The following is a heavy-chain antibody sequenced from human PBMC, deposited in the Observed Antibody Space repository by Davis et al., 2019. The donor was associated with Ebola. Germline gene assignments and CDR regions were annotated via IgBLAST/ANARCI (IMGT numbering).Heavy chain of an antibody. Sequence: GGSLRLSCPASGFTFSRSAMHWVRQASGKGREWVGRIRSKANSYATAYAASVKGRFTISRDDSKNTAYLQMNSLKTEDTAVYYCTGTVTTIDYWGQGTLVTVSS. CDR2: IRSKANSYAT. D-gene: IGHD4-17*01. CDR3: TGTVTTIDY. J-gene: IGHJ4*02. CDR1: GFTFSRSA. V-gene: IGHV3-73*01.